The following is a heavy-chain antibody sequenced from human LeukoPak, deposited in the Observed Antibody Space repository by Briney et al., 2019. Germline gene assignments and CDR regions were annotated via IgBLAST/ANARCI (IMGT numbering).Heavy chain of an antibody. CDR2: ISSSSSYI. CDR3: ARDYAYGDYDDFFTYSADY. Sequence: KSGGSLRLSCAASGVTLSTYAMSWARQAPGKGLEWVSSISSSSSYIYYADSVKGRFTISRDNAKNSLYLQMNSLRAEDTAVYYCARDYAYGDYDDFFTYSADYWGQGTLVTVSS. D-gene: IGHD4-17*01. V-gene: IGHV3-21*01. CDR1: GVTLSTYA. J-gene: IGHJ4*02.